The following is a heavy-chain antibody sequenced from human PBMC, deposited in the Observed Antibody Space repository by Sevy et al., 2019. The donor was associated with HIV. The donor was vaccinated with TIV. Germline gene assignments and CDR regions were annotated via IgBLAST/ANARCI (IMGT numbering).Heavy chain of an antibody. CDR1: GYTFTDYG. J-gene: IGHJ4*02. V-gene: IGHV1-18*01. CDR2: ISAYKGAT. CDR3: ARDHYDFWSGYWDN. Sequence: ASVKVSCKASGYTFTDYGISWVRQAPGQGLEWMGWISAYKGATQFAPNLQDRVTLITDTSTGTAYMELRSLRSDDTAVYYCARDHYDFWSGYWDNWGQGTLVTVSS. D-gene: IGHD3-3*01.